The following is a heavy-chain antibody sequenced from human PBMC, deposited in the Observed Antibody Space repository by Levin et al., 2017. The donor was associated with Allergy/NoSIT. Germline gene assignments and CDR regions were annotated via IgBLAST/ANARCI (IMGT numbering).Heavy chain of an antibody. CDR3: ARHGQGALEFDY. V-gene: IGHV4-39*01. CDR1: GGSIRSSSYY. J-gene: IGHJ4*02. Sequence: LSQTLSLPCTVSGGSIRSSSYYWGWIRQPPGKGLEWIGSIYYSGSTYYNPSLKSRVTISVDTSKNQFSLKLSSVTAADTAVYYCARHGQGALEFDYWGQGTLVTVSS. CDR2: IYYSGST. D-gene: IGHD4/OR15-4a*01.